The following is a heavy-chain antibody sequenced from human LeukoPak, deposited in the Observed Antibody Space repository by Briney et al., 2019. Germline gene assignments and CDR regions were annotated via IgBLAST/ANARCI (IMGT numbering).Heavy chain of an antibody. J-gene: IGHJ3*02. CDR2: ISDSGGST. CDR3: ARVLWFGSSDAFDI. V-gene: IGHV3-23*01. D-gene: IGHD3-10*01. Sequence: PGGSLRLSCAASGFTFSSYAMSWVRQAPGKGLEWVSAISDSGGSTYYADSVKGRFTISRDNSKNTLYLQMNSLRDEDTAVYYCARVLWFGSSDAFDIWGQGTMVTVSS. CDR1: GFTFSSYA.